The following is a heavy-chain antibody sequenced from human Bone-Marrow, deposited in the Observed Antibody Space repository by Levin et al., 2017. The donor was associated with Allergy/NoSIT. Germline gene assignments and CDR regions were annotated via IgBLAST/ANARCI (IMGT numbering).Heavy chain of an antibody. Sequence: VSGPTLVKPTETLTLTCAFSGFSLSTSGMCLSWIRQPPGKALEWLALIDWAGDIYYSTSLKTRLTISKDTSKNQVVLTMTNMDPVDTATYYCARIRNFYGSGTLNFDSWGQGTLVTVSS. V-gene: IGHV2-70*01. CDR3: ARIRNFYGSGTLNFDS. CDR1: GFSLSTSGMC. D-gene: IGHD3-10*01. CDR2: IDWAGDI. J-gene: IGHJ4*02.